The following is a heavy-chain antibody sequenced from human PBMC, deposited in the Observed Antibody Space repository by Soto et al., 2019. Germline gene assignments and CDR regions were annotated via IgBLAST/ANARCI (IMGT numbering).Heavy chain of an antibody. V-gene: IGHV2-5*02. CDR2: IYWEDDK. D-gene: IGHD2-15*01. CDR3: AHRGGYCSGGSCYLDAFDI. Sequence: QITLKESGPTLVKPTQTLTLTCTFSGFSLSTSGVGVGWIRQPPGKALEWLALIYWEDDKRYSPSLKSRLTTTQDTSKNQVVLTMTNMDPVDTATYYCAHRGGYCSGGSCYLDAFDIWGQGTMVTVSS. CDR1: GFSLSTSGVG. J-gene: IGHJ3*02.